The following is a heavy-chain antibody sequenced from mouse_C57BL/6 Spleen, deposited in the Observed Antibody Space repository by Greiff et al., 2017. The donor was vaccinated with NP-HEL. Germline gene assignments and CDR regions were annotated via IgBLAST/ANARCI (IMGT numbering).Heavy chain of an antibody. CDR3: ARLITTVVAEWYFDV. V-gene: IGHV1-19*01. D-gene: IGHD1-1*01. J-gene: IGHJ1*03. CDR1: GYTFTDYY. Sequence: VQLQQSGPVLVKPGASVKMSCKASGYTFTDYYMNWVKQSHGKSLEWIGVINPYNGGTSYNQKFKGKATLTVDKSSSTSYMELNSLTSEDSAVYYCARLITTVVAEWYFDVWGTGTTVTVSS. CDR2: INPYNGGT.